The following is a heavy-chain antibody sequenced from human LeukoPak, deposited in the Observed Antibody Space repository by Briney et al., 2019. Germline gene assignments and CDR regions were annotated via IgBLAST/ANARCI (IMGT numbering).Heavy chain of an antibody. V-gene: IGHV3-21*01. CDR2: ISSSSSYI. CDR1: GFTFSSYS. J-gene: IGHJ4*02. CDR3: AREEAGDFNVFDY. D-gene: IGHD2-21*02. Sequence: GGSLRLPCAASGFTFSSYSMNWVRQAPGKGLEWVSSISSSSSYIYYADSVKGRFTISRDNAKNSLYLQMNSLRAEDTAVYYCAREEAGDFNVFDYWGQGTLVTVSS.